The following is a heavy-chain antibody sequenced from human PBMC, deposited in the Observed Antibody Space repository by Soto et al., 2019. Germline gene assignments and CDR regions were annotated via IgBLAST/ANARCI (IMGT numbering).Heavy chain of an antibody. J-gene: IGHJ6*02. V-gene: IGHV4-31*03. CDR1: GGSISSGGYY. CDR3: ARGSYGPGVGYYYYYGMDV. D-gene: IGHD3-10*02. CDR2: IYYSGST. Sequence: SETLSLTCTVSGGSISSGGYYWSWIRQHPGKGLEWIGYIYYSGSTYYNPSLKSRVTISVDTSKNQFSLKLSSVTAADTAVYYCARGSYGPGVGYYYYYGMDVWGQGTTVTVSS.